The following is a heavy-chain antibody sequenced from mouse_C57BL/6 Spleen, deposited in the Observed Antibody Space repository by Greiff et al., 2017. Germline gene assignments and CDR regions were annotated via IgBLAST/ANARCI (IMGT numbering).Heavy chain of an antibody. Sequence: EVKLLESGPGLVKPSQSLSLTCSVTGYSITSGYYWNWIRQFPGNKLEWMGYISYDGSNNYNPSLKNRISITRDTSKNQFFLKLNSVTTEDTATYYCARDGNDAMDYWGQGTSVTVSS. J-gene: IGHJ4*01. CDR3: ARDGNDAMDY. CDR2: ISYDGSN. D-gene: IGHD2-1*01. CDR1: GYSITSGYY. V-gene: IGHV3-6*01.